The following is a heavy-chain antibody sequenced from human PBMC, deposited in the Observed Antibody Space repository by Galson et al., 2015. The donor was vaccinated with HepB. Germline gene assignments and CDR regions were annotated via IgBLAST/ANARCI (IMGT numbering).Heavy chain of an antibody. J-gene: IGHJ4*02. CDR3: ARGWVDY. D-gene: IGHD1-26*01. V-gene: IGHV1-3*01. CDR2: INAGNGNT. CDR1: GYTFTSYA. Sequence: SVKVSCKASGYTFTSYAMHWVRQAPGQRLEWMGWINAGNGNTKHSQKFQGRVTITRDTSASTAYMELSSLRSEDTAVYYCARGWVDYWGQGTLVTVSS.